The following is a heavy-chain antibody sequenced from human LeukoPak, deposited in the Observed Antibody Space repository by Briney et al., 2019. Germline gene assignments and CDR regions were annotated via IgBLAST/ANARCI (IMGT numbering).Heavy chain of an antibody. CDR1: GFTFSSYA. CDR3: ARNYYDIRGYYYMDV. V-gene: IGHV3-64*01. D-gene: IGHD3-22*01. CDR2: ISSNGGST. J-gene: IGHJ6*03. Sequence: GGSLRLSCAASGFTFSSYAMHWVRQAPGKGLEYVSAISSNGGSTYYANSVKGRFTISRDNSKNTLYLQMGSLRAEDMAVYYCARNYYDIRGYYYMDVWGKGTTVTVSS.